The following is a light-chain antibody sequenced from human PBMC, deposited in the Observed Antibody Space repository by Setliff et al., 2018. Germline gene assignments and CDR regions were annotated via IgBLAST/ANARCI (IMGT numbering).Light chain of an antibody. CDR3: YSYTASTSYV. CDR1: TSDIGTYNY. V-gene: IGLV2-14*01. CDR2: DAS. Sequence: QSVLTQPASVSGSPGQSITISCSGTTSDIGTYNYVSWYQQYPGKAPKLVIYDASNRPSGVSNRFSGSKSGNTASLTISGLQAEDEADYYCYSYTASTSYVFGTGTKVTVL. J-gene: IGLJ1*01.